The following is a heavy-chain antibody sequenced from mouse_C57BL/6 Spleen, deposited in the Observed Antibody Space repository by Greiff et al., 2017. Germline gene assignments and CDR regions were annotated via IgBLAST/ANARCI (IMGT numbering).Heavy chain of an antibody. CDR3: ARWNYYGSSYVDY. CDR1: GYAFSSYW. Sequence: VQLQPSWAELVKPGASVKISCKASGYAFSSYWMNWVKQRPGTGLELICQIYPGDGATNYNGKFKGKATLTADKSSSTAYMQLSSLTSEDSAVYFCARWNYYGSSYVDYWGQGTTRTVSS. CDR2: IYPGDGAT. D-gene: IGHD1-1*01. V-gene: IGHV1-80*01. J-gene: IGHJ2*01.